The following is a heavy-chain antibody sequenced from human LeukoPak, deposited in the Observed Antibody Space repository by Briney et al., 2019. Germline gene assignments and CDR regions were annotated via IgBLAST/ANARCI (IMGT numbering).Heavy chain of an antibody. CDR1: GGSISSSSYY. Sequence: ASETLSLTCTVSGGSISSSSYYGGWSRQPRGKGREWIGSIYYSPSTYYNPSLNSRLTISVDTSKNHFSLKLSSVTAADTAVYYCLGYCSSTSCYVAFDIWGQGTMVTVSS. CDR2: IYYSPST. D-gene: IGHD2-2*01. J-gene: IGHJ3*02. CDR3: LGYCSSTSCYVAFDI. V-gene: IGHV4-39*02.